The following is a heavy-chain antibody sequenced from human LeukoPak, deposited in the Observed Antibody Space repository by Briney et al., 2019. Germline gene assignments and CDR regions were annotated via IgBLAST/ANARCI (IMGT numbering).Heavy chain of an antibody. J-gene: IGHJ1*01. CDR2: IKSDGKT. CDR1: GFTFSRYW. V-gene: IGHV3-74*01. D-gene: IGHD3-22*01. Sequence: GGSLRLSCEASGFTFSRYWMHWVRQAPGKGLVWVSRIKSDGKTNYADSVKGRFTISRDNAKNTVSLQMNSLRAEDTGVYYCARAPSEVGGYYPEYFRHWGQGTLVTVSS. CDR3: ARAPSEVGGYYPEYFRH.